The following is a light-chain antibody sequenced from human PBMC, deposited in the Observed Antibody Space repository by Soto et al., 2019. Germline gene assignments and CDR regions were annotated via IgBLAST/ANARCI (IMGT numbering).Light chain of an antibody. CDR3: SSYTSSSTLVV. V-gene: IGLV2-14*01. CDR1: SSDVRGYNY. CDR2: DVS. Sequence: QSALTQPASVSGSPGQSITISCTGTSSDVRGYNYVSWYQQHPGKAPKLMIYDVSNRPSGVSNRFSGSKSGNTASLTISGLQDEDEADYYCSSYTSSSTLVVFGGGTMLTVL. J-gene: IGLJ2*01.